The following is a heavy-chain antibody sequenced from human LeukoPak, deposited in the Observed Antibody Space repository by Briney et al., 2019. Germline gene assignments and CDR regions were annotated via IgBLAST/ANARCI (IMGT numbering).Heavy chain of an antibody. Sequence: ASVKVSCKASGYTFTSYGISWVRQATGQGLEWMGWISAYNGNTNYAQKLQGRVTMTTDTSTSTAYMELRSLRSDDTAVYYCARDLEVRGVFWFDPWGQGTRVTVSS. CDR3: ARDLEVRGVFWFDP. J-gene: IGHJ5*02. CDR1: GYTFTSYG. V-gene: IGHV1-18*01. D-gene: IGHD3-10*01. CDR2: ISAYNGNT.